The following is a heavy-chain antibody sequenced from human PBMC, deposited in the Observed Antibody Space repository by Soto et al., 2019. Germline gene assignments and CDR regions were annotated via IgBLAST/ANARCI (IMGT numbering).Heavy chain of an antibody. CDR2: TIPMFATA. CDR1: GGTFSNYI. D-gene: IGHD6-19*01. CDR3: ARGLFGQQWLVGFDT. V-gene: IGHV1-69*01. J-gene: IGHJ4*02. Sequence: QVQLVQSGAEVKKPGSSVKVSRKASGGTFSNYIFSWVRQAPGQGLEWMGGTIPMFATAQYAQKLQGRVTITADESTSTVYMDLTSLRSDDTSVYYCARGLFGQQWLVGFDTWGQGTLVTVSS.